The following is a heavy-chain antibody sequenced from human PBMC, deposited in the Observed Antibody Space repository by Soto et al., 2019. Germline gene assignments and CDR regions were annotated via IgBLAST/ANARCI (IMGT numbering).Heavy chain of an antibody. J-gene: IGHJ5*02. Sequence: SETLSLTCTVSGGSISSYYWSWIRQPAGKGLEWIGRIYTSGSTNYNPSLKSRVTMSVDTSKNQFSLKLSSVTAADTAVYYCARDRGTYYDYVWGSYASNWFDPWGQRTLVTVSS. CDR2: IYTSGST. CDR1: GGSISSYY. CDR3: ARDRGTYYDYVWGSYASNWFDP. D-gene: IGHD3-16*01. V-gene: IGHV4-4*07.